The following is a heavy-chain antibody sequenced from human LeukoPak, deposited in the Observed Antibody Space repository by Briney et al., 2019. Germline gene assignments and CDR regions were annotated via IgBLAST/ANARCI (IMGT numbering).Heavy chain of an antibody. J-gene: IGHJ3*02. V-gene: IGHV3-23*01. D-gene: IGHD6-6*01. Sequence: GGPLRLSCAASGFTVSSNYMSWVRQAPGKGLEWVSAISGSGGSTYYADSVKGRFTISRDNSKDTLYLQMNSLRAEDTAVYYCAKLGDIIEYSSSKGAFDIWGQGTMVTVSS. CDR3: AKLGDIIEYSSSKGAFDI. CDR1: GFTVSSNY. CDR2: ISGSGGST.